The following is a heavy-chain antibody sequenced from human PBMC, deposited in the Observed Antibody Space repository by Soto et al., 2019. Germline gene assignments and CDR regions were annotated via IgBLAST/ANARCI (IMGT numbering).Heavy chain of an antibody. D-gene: IGHD3-3*01. Sequence: ASVKVSCKASGYTFTSYYMHWVRQAPGQGLEWMGIINPSGGSTSYAQKFQGRVTMTRDTSTSTVYMELSSLRSEDTAVYYCAREEGGPGWRYYAFWSGYYLMDVWGQGTTVTVSS. CDR2: INPSGGST. CDR1: GYTFTSYY. J-gene: IGHJ6*02. CDR3: AREEGGPGWRYYAFWSGYYLMDV. V-gene: IGHV1-46*01.